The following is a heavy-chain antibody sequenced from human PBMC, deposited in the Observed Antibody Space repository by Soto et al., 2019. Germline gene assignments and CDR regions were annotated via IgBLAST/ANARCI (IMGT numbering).Heavy chain of an antibody. V-gene: IGHV4-59*01. CDR2: IYYSGST. CDR3: ARGSSDFWSGYTYNWFDP. J-gene: IGHJ5*02. CDR1: GGSISSYY. D-gene: IGHD3-3*01. Sequence: PSETLSLTCTVSGGSISSYYWSWIRQPPGKGLEWIGYIYYSGSTNYNPSLKSRVTISVDTSKNQFSLKLSSVTAADTAVYYCARGSSDFWSGYTYNWFDPWGQGTLVTVSS.